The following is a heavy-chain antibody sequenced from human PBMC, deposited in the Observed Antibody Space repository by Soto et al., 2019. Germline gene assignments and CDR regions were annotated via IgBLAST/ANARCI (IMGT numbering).Heavy chain of an antibody. Sequence: EVQLVESGGGLVQPGGSLRLSCAASGFTFSRYSMNWVRQAPGKGLEWVSYISTGASTVKYADSVKGRLTISRDNAKNWLYLQMNSLKDEDTAVYFCARNHCGSGWDAFDIWGQGTMVTVFS. J-gene: IGHJ3*02. CDR3: ARNHCGSGWDAFDI. CDR1: GFTFSRYS. D-gene: IGHD6-19*01. V-gene: IGHV3-48*02. CDR2: ISTGASTV.